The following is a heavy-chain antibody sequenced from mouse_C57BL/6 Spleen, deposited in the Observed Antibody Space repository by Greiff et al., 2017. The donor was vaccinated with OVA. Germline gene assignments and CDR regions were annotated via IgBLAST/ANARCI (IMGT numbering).Heavy chain of an antibody. J-gene: IGHJ3*01. D-gene: IGHD1-1*01. Sequence: QVQLQQPGAELVKPGASVKLSCKASGYTFTSYWLHWVKQRPGRGLEGIGRIDPNSGGHKYNEKFKSKATLTVDKPSSTAYMQLSSRTSEDSAVYYCARGSTTVVAPFAYWGQGTLVTVSA. CDR1: GYTFTSYW. CDR3: ARGSTTVVAPFAY. V-gene: IGHV1-72*01. CDR2: IDPNSGGH.